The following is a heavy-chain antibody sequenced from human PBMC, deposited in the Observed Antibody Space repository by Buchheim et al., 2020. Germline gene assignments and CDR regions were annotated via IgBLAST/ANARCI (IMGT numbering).Heavy chain of an antibody. J-gene: IGHJ5*02. V-gene: IGHV4-59*12. CDR2: IYYSGST. CDR3: ARAALEENWFDP. CDR1: GGSISSYY. Sequence: QVQLQESGPGLVKPSETLSLTCTVSGGSISSYYWSWIRQPPGKGLEWIGYIYYSGSTNYNPSLKSRVTISVDTSKNQFPLKLSSVTAADTAVYYCARAALEENWFDPWGQGTL.